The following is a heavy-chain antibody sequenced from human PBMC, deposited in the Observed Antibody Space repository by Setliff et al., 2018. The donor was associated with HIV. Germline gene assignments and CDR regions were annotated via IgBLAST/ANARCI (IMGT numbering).Heavy chain of an antibody. CDR3: AKDPFTSSWYGFDY. CDR2: IWYDGSHE. Sequence: GGSLRLSCAASGFIYDRYGMHWVRQAPGKGLEWVALIWYDGSHETYADSVRGRFSISRDNSKNTLYLQMDSLRPEDTGFYYCAKDPFTSSWYGFDYWGQGALVTVSS. V-gene: IGHV3-30*02. D-gene: IGHD6-13*01. J-gene: IGHJ4*02. CDR1: GFIYDRYG.